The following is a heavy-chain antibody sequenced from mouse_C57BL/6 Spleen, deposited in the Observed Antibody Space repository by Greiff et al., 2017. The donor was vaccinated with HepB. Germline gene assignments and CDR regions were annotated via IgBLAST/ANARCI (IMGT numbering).Heavy chain of an antibody. D-gene: IGHD1-1*01. CDR3: ARGYYYGSSYGGDAIDY. CDR1: GYTFTSYG. CDR2: IYPRSGNT. V-gene: IGHV1-81*01. J-gene: IGHJ4*01. Sequence: VQLQQSGAELARPGASVKLSCKASGYTFTSYGISWVKQRTGQGLEWIGEIYPRSGNTYYNEKFKGKATLTADKSSSTAYMELRSLTSEDSAVYFCARGYYYGSSYGGDAIDYWGQGTSVTVSS.